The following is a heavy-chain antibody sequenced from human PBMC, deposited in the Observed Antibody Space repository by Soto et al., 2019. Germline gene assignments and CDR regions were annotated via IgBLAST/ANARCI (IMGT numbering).Heavy chain of an antibody. CDR1: GYTFTSYG. D-gene: IGHD2-2*01. Sequence: ALVEVSCKASGYTFTSYGISWVRQTPGQGLEWMGWISAYNGNTNYAQKLQGRVTMTTDTSTSTAYMELRSLRSDDTAVYYCARDRVSYHQAFDIWGQGTMVTVSS. J-gene: IGHJ3*02. CDR3: ARDRVSYHQAFDI. CDR2: ISAYNGNT. V-gene: IGHV1-18*01.